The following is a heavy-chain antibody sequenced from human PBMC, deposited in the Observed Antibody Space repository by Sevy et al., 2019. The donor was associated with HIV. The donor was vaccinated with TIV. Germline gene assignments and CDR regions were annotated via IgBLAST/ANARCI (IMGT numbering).Heavy chain of an antibody. J-gene: IGHJ4*02. CDR1: GDSISSGGYF. V-gene: IGHV4-30-2*01. Sequence: SETLSLTCAVSGDSISSGGYFWNWIRQPPGKGLEWIGYMYHSGSTYSNPSLQSRVTISVDRSKNQFSLKLTSVTAADTAVYYCARGDPSNTFDYWGQGTLVTVSS. CDR2: MYHSGST. CDR3: ARGDPSNTFDY.